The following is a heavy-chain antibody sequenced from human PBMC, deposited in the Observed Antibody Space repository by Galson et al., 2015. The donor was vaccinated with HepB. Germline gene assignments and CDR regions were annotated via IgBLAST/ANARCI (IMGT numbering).Heavy chain of an antibody. CDR1: GYTFTSYG. CDR3: ARDRELLQADAFDI. CDR2: ISAYNDNT. D-gene: IGHD1-26*01. J-gene: IGHJ3*02. Sequence: SVKVSCKASGYTFTSYGISWVRQAPGQGLEWMGWISAYNDNTNYAQKLQGRVTMTTDTSTSTAYMELRSLRSDDTAVYYCARDRELLQADAFDIWGQGTMVTVSS. V-gene: IGHV1-18*01.